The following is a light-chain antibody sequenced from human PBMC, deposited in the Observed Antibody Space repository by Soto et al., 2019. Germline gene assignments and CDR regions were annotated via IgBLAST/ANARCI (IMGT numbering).Light chain of an antibody. V-gene: IGKV4-1*01. CDR3: QQFFSTPRT. Sequence: DIVMTQSPDSLAVSLGESASINCKSSQSVLYSINSKNYLAWYQQKPGQPPKLLIYWASTRESGVPDRFSGSGSGTDFTLTSSGLQAEDVAVYYCQQFFSTPRTFGQGTKVDIK. J-gene: IGKJ1*01. CDR2: WAS. CDR1: QSVLYSINSKNY.